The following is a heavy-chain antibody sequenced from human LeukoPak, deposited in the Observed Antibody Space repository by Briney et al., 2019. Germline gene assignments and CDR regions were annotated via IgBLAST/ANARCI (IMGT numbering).Heavy chain of an antibody. CDR2: IYYSGST. CDR1: DGSISSGDYY. J-gene: IGHJ6*02. Sequence: SETLSLTCTVSDGSISSGDYYWSWIRQPPGKGLEWIGYIYYSGSTYYNPSLKSRVTISVDTSKNQFSLKLSSVTAADTAVYYCASGRQQLAHYGMDVWGQGTTVTVSS. CDR3: ASGRQQLAHYGMDV. D-gene: IGHD6-13*01. V-gene: IGHV4-30-4*02.